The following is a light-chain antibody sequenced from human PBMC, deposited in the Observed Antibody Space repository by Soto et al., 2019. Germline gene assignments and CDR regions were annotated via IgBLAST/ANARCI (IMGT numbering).Light chain of an antibody. V-gene: IGKV1-27*01. Sequence: DIQMTQSPSSLSASVGDRVTITCRVSQDISSFLAWYQHRPGKLPKLLIYLASTLQSGVPSRFSGSGSGTDFTLTISSLQPEDVATYYCQKYNSAPQTFGPGTKVDIK. CDR2: LAS. CDR3: QKYNSAPQT. J-gene: IGKJ3*01. CDR1: QDISSF.